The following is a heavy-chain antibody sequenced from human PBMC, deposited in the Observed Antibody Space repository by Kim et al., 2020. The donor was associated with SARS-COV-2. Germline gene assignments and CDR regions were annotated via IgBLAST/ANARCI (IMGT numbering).Heavy chain of an antibody. D-gene: IGHD6-13*01. J-gene: IGHJ3*02. CDR3: ASYSRGRAFDI. CDR2: ISYDGSNK. Sequence: GGSLRLSCAASGFTFSSYAMHWVRQAPGKGLEWVAVISYDGSNKYYADSVKGRFTISRDNSKNTLYLQMNSLRAEDTAVYYCASYSRGRAFDIWGQGTMVTVSS. V-gene: IGHV3-30-3*01. CDR1: GFTFSSYA.